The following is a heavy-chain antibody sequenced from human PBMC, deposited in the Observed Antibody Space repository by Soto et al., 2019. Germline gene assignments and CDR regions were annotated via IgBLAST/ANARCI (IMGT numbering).Heavy chain of an antibody. CDR2: IGTAGDT. CDR3: ARSIMIAAAGSKTNFDY. D-gene: IGHD6-13*01. CDR1: GFTFSSYD. V-gene: IGHV3-13*01. Sequence: EVQLVESGGGLVQPGGSLRLSCAASGFTFSSYDMHWVRQATGKGLEWVSAIGTAGDTYYPGSVKGRFTISRENAKNSLYLQMNSLRAEDTAVYYCARSIMIAAAGSKTNFDYWGQGTLVTVSS. J-gene: IGHJ4*02.